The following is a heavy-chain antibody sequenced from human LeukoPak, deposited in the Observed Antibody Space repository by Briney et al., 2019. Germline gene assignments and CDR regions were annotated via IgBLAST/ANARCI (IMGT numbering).Heavy chain of an antibody. D-gene: IGHD4-23*01. CDR3: ARVSGGNSVGYFDY. V-gene: IGHV1-69*05. J-gene: IGHJ4*02. CDR1: GGTFSSYA. Sequence: SVKVSCKASGGTFSSYAISWVRQAPGQGLEWMGRIIPIFGTANYAQKFQGRVTITTDESTSTAYMELSSLRSEDTAVYYCARVSGGNSVGYFDYRGQGTLVTVSS. CDR2: IIPIFGTA.